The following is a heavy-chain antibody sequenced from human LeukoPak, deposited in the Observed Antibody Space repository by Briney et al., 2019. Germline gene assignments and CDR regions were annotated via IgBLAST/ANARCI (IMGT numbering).Heavy chain of an antibody. J-gene: IGHJ6*02. CDR1: GYTFTSYA. CDR2: IIPIFGTA. D-gene: IGHD4-23*01. CDR3: ARATTVVRKGGNYYYYGMDV. Sequence: SVKVSCKASGYTFTSYAMHWVRQAPGQGLEWMGGIIPIFGTANYAQKFQGRVTITADESTSTAYMELSSLRSEDTAVYYCARATTVVRKGGNYYYYGMDVWGQGTTVTVSS. V-gene: IGHV1-69*13.